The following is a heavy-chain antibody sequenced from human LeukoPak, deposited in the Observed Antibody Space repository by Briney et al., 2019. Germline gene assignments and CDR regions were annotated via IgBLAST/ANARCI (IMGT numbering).Heavy chain of an antibody. J-gene: IGHJ6*03. D-gene: IGHD4-23*01. CDR2: IIPMFGTR. Sequence: GASVKVSCKASGHTFSSYAISWVRQAPGQGLEWMGGIIPMFGTRTYAQKFQGRATITVDTSTGTANMELTRLRSEDTAVYYCARGADWQLLEYYYYYMDVWGKGTPVTVSS. CDR3: ARGADWQLLEYYYYYMDV. CDR1: GHTFSSYA. V-gene: IGHV1-69*06.